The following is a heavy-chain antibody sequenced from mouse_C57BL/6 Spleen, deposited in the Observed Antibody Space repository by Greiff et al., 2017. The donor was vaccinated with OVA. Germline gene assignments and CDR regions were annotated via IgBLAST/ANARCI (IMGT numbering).Heavy chain of an antibody. D-gene: IGHD1-1*01. J-gene: IGHJ3*01. V-gene: IGHV14-3*01. CDR3: ARSDYGSSYEAWFAY. CDR2: IDPANGNT. CDR1: GFNIKNPY. Sequence: VQLKQSVAELVRPGASVKLSCTASGFNIKNPYMHWVKQRPEQGLEWIGRIDPANGNTKYAPKFQGKATITADTSSNTAYLQLSSLTSEDTAIYYCARSDYGSSYEAWFAYWGQGTLVTVSA.